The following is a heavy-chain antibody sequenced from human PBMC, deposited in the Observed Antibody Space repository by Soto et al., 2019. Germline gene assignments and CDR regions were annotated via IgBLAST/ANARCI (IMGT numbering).Heavy chain of an antibody. J-gene: IGHJ4*02. CDR3: ARAKFESTGWHQFDI. V-gene: IGHV4-39*01. CDR1: GGSISSSSYY. Sequence: SETLSLTFTVSGGSISSSSYYWGWIRQPPGKGLEWIGSIYYSGSTYYNPSLKSRVTISVDTSKNQFSLKLSSVTAADTAVYYCARAKFESTGWHQFDIWGQGTQVTVSS. D-gene: IGHD7-27*01. CDR2: IYYSGST.